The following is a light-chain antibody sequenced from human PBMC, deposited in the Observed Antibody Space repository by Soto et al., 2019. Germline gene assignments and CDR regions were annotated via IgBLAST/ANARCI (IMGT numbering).Light chain of an antibody. J-gene: IGKJ1*01. Sequence: DIQMTQSPSSLSASVGDRVTITCRASQVIRNDIGWYQQKPGKAPKRLIYAAYTLQSGVPSRFSGSGSGTGFTLTISSLQAEDFATYYCLQHYRYPRTFGQGTKVEIK. CDR2: AAY. CDR3: LQHYRYPRT. CDR1: QVIRND. V-gene: IGKV1-17*01.